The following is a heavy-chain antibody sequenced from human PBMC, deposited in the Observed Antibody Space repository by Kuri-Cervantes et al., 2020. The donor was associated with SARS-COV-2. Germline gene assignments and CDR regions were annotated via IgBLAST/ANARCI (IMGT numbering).Heavy chain of an antibody. CDR2: IRNKGYGATT. Sequence: GESLKISCTASGFKFGDYPMSWFRQAPGKGLEWVGFIRNKGYGATTEYGASVKGRFTISRDDSESIAYLQMSSLKTEDTAVYYCSRGRVWFDPWGQGTLVTVSS. J-gene: IGHJ5*02. CDR1: GFKFGDYP. CDR3: SRGRVWFDP. V-gene: IGHV3-49*03.